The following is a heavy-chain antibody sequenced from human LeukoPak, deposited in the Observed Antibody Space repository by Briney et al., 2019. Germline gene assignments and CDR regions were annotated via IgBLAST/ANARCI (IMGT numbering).Heavy chain of an antibody. CDR1: GYTFAGEY. V-gene: IGHV1-2*02. CDR3: ARMGITGTPFDY. Sequence: ASVKVSCMASGYTFAGEYMHWWRQAPGQGLEWMGWINPNSGGTNYAQKFQGRVTMTRDTSISTAYMELSRLRSDDTAVYYSARMGITGTPFDYWGQGTLVTVSS. CDR2: INPNSGGT. D-gene: IGHD1-20*01. J-gene: IGHJ4*02.